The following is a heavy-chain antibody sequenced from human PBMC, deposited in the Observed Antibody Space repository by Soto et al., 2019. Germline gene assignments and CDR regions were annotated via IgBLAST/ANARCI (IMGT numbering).Heavy chain of an antibody. CDR3: ARGVDNGVDV. CDR2: MSPNSGAT. CDR1: GYTFTSYD. V-gene: IGHV1-8*01. Sequence: QVQLVQSGAEVTKPGASVKVSGKASGYTFTSYDINWVRQATGQGLEWMGWMSPNSGATGYAQKFQGRVTMTRDTSISTVYMELSILRSEDTAIYYCARGVDNGVDVWGQGSTVTVSS. J-gene: IGHJ6*02. D-gene: IGHD2-8*01.